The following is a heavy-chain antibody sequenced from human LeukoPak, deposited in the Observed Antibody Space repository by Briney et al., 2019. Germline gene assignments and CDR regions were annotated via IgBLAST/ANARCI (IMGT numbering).Heavy chain of an antibody. CDR3: ATMGSGSYFNY. J-gene: IGHJ4*02. CDR2: INQSGST. V-gene: IGHV4-34*01. Sequence: SETLSLTCGVYGGPFSIYCWNWIRQSPGRGLEWIGEINQSGSTQYNPSLKSRVTISVDTSKNQFPLKLSSVTAADTAVYYCATMGSGSYFNYWGQGSLVTVSS. D-gene: IGHD1-26*01. CDR1: GGPFSIYC.